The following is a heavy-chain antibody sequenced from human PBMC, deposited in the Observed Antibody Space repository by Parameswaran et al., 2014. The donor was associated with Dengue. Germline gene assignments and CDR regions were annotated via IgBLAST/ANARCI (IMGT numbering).Heavy chain of an antibody. Sequence: PGKGLEWIGEINHSGSTNYNPSLKSRVTISVDTSKNQFSLKLSSVTAADTAVYYCASSYGSGSYPDYWGQGTLVTVSS. CDR3: ASSYGSGSYPDY. D-gene: IGHD3-10*01. V-gene: IGHV4-34*01. CDR2: INHSGST. J-gene: IGHJ4*02.